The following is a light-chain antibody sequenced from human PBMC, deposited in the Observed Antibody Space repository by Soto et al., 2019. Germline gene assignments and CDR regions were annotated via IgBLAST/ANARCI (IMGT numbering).Light chain of an antibody. V-gene: IGKV3-20*01. Sequence: EIVLTQSPGTLSLSPGERATLSCRASQSVSSSYLAWYQQKPGQAPRLLIYGASSRATGIPDRFSGSGSGTAFTLTISRLEPEDFAVYYCQQYGSSHTFGQGTKVEIK. CDR3: QQYGSSHT. J-gene: IGKJ1*01. CDR1: QSVSSSY. CDR2: GAS.